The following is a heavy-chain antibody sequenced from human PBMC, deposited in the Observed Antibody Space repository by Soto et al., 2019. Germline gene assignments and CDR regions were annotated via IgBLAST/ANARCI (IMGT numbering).Heavy chain of an antibody. CDR3: ARAGLYSSSWSDAFDI. CDR2: INPNSGGT. Sequence: ASVKVSCKASGYTFTGYYMHWVRQAPGQGLEWMGWINPNSGGTNYAQKFQGWVTMTRDTSISTAYMELSRPRSDDTAVYYCARAGLYSSSWSDAFDIWGQGTMVTVSS. D-gene: IGHD6-13*01. J-gene: IGHJ3*02. CDR1: GYTFTGYY. V-gene: IGHV1-2*04.